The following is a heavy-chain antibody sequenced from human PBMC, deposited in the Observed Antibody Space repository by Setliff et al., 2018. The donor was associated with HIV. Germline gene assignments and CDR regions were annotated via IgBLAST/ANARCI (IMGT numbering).Heavy chain of an antibody. CDR3: ASKGGSGNYPDSDAFDI. V-gene: IGHV1-46*01. CDR1: GYIFTDYY. CDR2: INPSGDIT. Sequence: ASVKVSCKASGYIFTDYYMHWVRQAPGQELGWMGLINPSGDITSYAEKFQGRVTMTRDTSTSTVYMELRSLRSEDTAIYYCASKGGSGNYPDSDAFDIWGQGTLVTVSS. J-gene: IGHJ3*02. D-gene: IGHD3-10*01.